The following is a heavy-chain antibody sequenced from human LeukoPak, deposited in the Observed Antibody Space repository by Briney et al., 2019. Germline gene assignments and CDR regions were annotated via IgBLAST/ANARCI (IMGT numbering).Heavy chain of an antibody. CDR1: GFIFGDYA. J-gene: IGHJ4*02. D-gene: IGHD6-19*01. Sequence: GGSLRLSCTASGFIFGDYAVSWVRQAPGRGLEWVSGISGSGGSTYYADSVKGHFTISRDNSKNTLYLQMNSLRAEDTAVYYCAKEGLWSSSGLPFDYWGQGTLVTVSS. CDR2: ISGSGGST. V-gene: IGHV3-23*01. CDR3: AKEGLWSSSGLPFDY.